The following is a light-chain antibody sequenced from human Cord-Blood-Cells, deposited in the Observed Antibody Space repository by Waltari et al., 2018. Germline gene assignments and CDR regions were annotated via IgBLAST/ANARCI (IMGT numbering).Light chain of an antibody. Sequence: QLVLTQSPSAPASLGASVKLTCTLSSGHSSYAIAWHQQQPEKGPRYLMKLNSDGSHSKGDGIPDRFSGSSSGAERYLTISSLQSEDEADYYCQTWGTGVVFGGGTKLTVL. CDR1: SGHSSYA. V-gene: IGLV4-69*01. J-gene: IGLJ2*01. CDR3: QTWGTGVV. CDR2: LNSDGSH.